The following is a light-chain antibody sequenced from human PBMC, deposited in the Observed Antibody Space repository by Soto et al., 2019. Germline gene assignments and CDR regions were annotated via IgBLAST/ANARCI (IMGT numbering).Light chain of an antibody. CDR3: QQLDSYPLT. CDR2: GAS. J-gene: IGKJ4*01. CDR1: QDISSY. V-gene: IGKV1-9*01. Sequence: IQLTQSPSSLSASVGDIVTITCRASQDISSYLAWYHQKPGKAPKLLIYGASTLQSGVPSRFSGSGSGTDFTLTISSLQPEDFATYYCQQLDSYPLTFGGGTKVDIK.